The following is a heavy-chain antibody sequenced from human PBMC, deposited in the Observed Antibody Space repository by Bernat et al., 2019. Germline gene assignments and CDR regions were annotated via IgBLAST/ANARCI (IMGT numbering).Heavy chain of an antibody. CDR1: GFTFSSYA. CDR2: VSGSGGST. CDR3: AKGGSYYYDSSGYYSY. D-gene: IGHD3-22*01. V-gene: IGHV3-23*04. Sequence: EVQLVESGGGLVQPGGSLRLSCAASGFTFSSYAMNWVRQAPGKGLEWVSGVSGSGGSTFYANSVKGRFTISRDNSKNTLYLQMNSLRVEDAAGYYGAKGGSYYYDSSGYYSYWGQGTLVTVSS. J-gene: IGHJ4*02.